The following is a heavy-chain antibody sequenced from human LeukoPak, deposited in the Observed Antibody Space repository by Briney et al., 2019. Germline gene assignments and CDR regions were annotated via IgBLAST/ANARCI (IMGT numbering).Heavy chain of an antibody. D-gene: IGHD6-13*01. J-gene: IGHJ4*02. CDR1: GGSFSGYY. CDR3: LAAAGTEYVY. CDR2: IYHSGST. Sequence: SETLSLTCAVYGGSFSGYYWSWIRQPPGKGLEWIGEIYHSGSTNYNPSLKSRVTISVDKSKNQFSLKLSSVTAADTAVYYCLAAAGTEYVYWGQGTLVTVSS. V-gene: IGHV4-34*03.